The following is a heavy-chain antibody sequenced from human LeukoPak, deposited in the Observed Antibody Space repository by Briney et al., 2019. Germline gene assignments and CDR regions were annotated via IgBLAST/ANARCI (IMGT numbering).Heavy chain of an antibody. Sequence: GSSVKVSCKASGGTFSSYAISWVRQAPGRGLEWMGGIIPIFGTANYAQKFQGRVTITADESTSTAYMELSSLRSEDTAVYYCARGNSGIAAAAFYGMDVWGQGTTVTVSS. D-gene: IGHD6-13*01. CDR1: GGTFSSYA. J-gene: IGHJ6*02. CDR3: ARGNSGIAAAAFYGMDV. CDR2: IIPIFGTA. V-gene: IGHV1-69*01.